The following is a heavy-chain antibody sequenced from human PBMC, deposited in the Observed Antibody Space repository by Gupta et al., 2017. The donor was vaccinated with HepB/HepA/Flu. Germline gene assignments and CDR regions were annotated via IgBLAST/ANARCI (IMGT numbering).Heavy chain of an antibody. CDR2: IYSGGST. CDR3: ARSGIAAAGSTEY. Sequence: EVQLVESGGGLVQPGGSLRLSFAASGFTVSSNYMSWVRQAPGKGLEWVSVIYSGGSTYYADSVKGRFTISRHNSKNTLYLQMNSLRAEDTAVYYCARSGIAAAGSTEYWGQGTLVTVSS. V-gene: IGHV3-53*04. J-gene: IGHJ4*02. CDR1: GFTVSSNY. D-gene: IGHD6-13*01.